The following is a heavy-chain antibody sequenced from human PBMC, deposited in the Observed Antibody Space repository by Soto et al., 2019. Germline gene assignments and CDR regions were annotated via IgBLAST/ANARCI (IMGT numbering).Heavy chain of an antibody. J-gene: IGHJ6*03. V-gene: IGHV3-23*01. Sequence: GGSLRLSCAATGFIFSRYDMSWVLQAPWKGLEWVSAISGSGGTTYYADSVKGRFTISRDNSKNTLYLQMNSLRVEDSSVFYCAKDPVFGDPYYYDMYALCKGDTVTLSS. CDR2: ISGSGGTT. CDR1: GFIFSRYD. D-gene: IGHD2-21*01. CDR3: AKDPVFGDPYYYDMYA.